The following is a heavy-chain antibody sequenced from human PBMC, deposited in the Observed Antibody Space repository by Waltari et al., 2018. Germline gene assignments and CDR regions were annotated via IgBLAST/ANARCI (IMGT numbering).Heavy chain of an antibody. CDR1: GDSVPSKTAA. V-gene: IGHV6-1*01. Sequence: QVQLQQSGPGLVKPSQTLSLTCAISGDSVPSKTAAWNWIRQSPSRGLEWLGRTYYSSRWYNNYAVSVKSRITINQDTSKNQFSLQLSSVTPEDTAVYYCARDPPDGYTYFDYWGQGTLVTVSS. CDR2: TYYSSRWYN. D-gene: IGHD3-16*01. CDR3: ARDPPDGYTYFDY. J-gene: IGHJ4*02.